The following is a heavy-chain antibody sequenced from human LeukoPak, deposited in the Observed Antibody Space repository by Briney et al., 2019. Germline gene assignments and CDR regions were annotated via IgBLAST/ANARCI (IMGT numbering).Heavy chain of an antibody. CDR3: AKGRSYYGSGSLEY. CDR1: GFTFSTYG. D-gene: IGHD3-10*01. Sequence: GGSLRLSCAASGFTFSTYGMYWVRQAPGKGLEWVAVISYDGSDKYYADSLKGRFTISRDNSNNTLYLQVNSLRTEDTAPYYCAKGRSYYGSGSLEYWGQGTLVTVSS. V-gene: IGHV3-30*18. CDR2: ISYDGSDK. J-gene: IGHJ4*02.